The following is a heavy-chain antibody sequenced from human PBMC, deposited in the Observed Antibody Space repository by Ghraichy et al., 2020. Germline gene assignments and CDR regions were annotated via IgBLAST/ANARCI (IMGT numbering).Heavy chain of an antibody. CDR2: ISSSSSYI. CDR3: ASRVWPQHGAAGTGIDY. V-gene: IGHV3-21*01. CDR1: GFTFSSYS. Sequence: GGSLRLSCAASGFTFSSYSMNWVRQAPGKGLEWVSSISSSSSYIYYADSVKGRFTISRDNAKNSLYLQMNSLRAEDTAVYYCASRVWPQHGAAGTGIDYWGQGTLVTVSS. J-gene: IGHJ4*02. D-gene: IGHD6-13*01.